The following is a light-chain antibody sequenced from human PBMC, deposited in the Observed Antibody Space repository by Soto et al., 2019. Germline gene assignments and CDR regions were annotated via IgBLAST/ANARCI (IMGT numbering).Light chain of an antibody. Sequence: EIVMTQSPATLSVSPGERATLSCRASQSVSSNLAWYRQKPGQAPTLLIYGASTRATGIPARFSGSGSGTEFTLTISSLQSEDFAVYYCQQYNNWPPVTFGRGTKLEIK. J-gene: IGKJ2*01. CDR1: QSVSSN. V-gene: IGKV3-15*01. CDR3: QQYNNWPPVT. CDR2: GAS.